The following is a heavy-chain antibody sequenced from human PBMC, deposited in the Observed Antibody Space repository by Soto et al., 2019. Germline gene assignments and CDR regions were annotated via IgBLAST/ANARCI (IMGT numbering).Heavy chain of an antibody. V-gene: IGHV4-34*01. CDR1: GGSFSGYY. D-gene: IGHD6-19*01. CDR3: ARGSFSSSQARDSSGGGGRRSAP. CDR2: INHSGST. Sequence: SETLSLTCAVYGGSFSGYYWSWIRQPPGKGLEWIGEINHSGSTNYNPSLKSRVTISVDTSKNQFSLKLSSVTAADTAVYYCARGSFSSSQARDSSGGGGRRSAPGGQGTLVPVPS. J-gene: IGHJ5*02.